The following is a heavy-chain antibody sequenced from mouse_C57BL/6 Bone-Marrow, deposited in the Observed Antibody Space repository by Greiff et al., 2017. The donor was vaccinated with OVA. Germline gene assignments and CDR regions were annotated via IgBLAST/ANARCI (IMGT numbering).Heavy chain of an antibody. V-gene: IGHV5-4*03. D-gene: IGHD1-1*01. CDR1: GFTFSSYA. CDR3: ARGYYGSSYEFAY. Sequence: EVNVVESGGGLVKPGGSLKLSCAASGFTFSSYAMSWVRQTPEKRLEWVATISDGGSYTYYPDNVKGRFTISRDNAKNNLYLQMSHLKSEDTAMYYCARGYYGSSYEFAYWGQGTLVTVSA. CDR2: ISDGGSYT. J-gene: IGHJ3*01.